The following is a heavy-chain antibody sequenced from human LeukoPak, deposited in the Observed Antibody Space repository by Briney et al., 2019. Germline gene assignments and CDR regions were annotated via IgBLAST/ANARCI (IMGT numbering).Heavy chain of an antibody. V-gene: IGHV3-11*01. CDR1: GCTFSDYY. J-gene: IGHJ4*02. CDR3: PRARNELRYRPVDY. CDR2: ISSSCSTM. D-gene: IGHD3-9*01. Sequence: GVSLRLSCAASGCTFSDYYMSWIRQAPGKGLEWVSYISSSCSTMYYAVSMKVRFTISMDNAKNSLYLQMNSLRSEVPAVSYCPRARNELRYRPVDYWGQRNLVTVSS.